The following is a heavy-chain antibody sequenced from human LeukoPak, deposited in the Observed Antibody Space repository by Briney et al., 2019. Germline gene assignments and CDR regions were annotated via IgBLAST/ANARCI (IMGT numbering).Heavy chain of an antibody. D-gene: IGHD3-22*01. Sequence: PGGSLRLSCAASGFTFSSYAMSWVRQAPGKGLEWVSAISGSGGSTYYADSVKGRFTISRDNSKNTLYLQMNSLRAEDTAVYYCAKDGVYDSSGYYTAHFDYWGQGTLVTVSS. CDR3: AKDGVYDSSGYYTAHFDY. CDR1: GFTFSSYA. J-gene: IGHJ4*02. V-gene: IGHV3-23*01. CDR2: ISGSGGST.